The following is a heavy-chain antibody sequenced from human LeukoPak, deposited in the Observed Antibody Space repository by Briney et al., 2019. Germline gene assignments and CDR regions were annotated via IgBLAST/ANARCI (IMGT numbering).Heavy chain of an antibody. CDR3: ARDGTDILTGYYFGMDV. J-gene: IGHJ6*04. CDR2: IKQDGSEK. CDR1: GFTFSSYW. Sequence: GGSLRLSCAASGFTFSSYWMSWVRQAPGKGLEWVANIKQDGSEKYYVDSVKGRFTISRDNAKNSLYLQMNSLRAEDTAVYYCARDGTDILTGYYFGMDVWSKGTTVTVSS. D-gene: IGHD3-9*01. V-gene: IGHV3-7*03.